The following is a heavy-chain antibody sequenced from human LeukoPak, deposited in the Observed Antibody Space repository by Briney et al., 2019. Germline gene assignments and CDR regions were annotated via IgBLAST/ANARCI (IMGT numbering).Heavy chain of an antibody. Sequence: PSETLSLTCTVSGGSISSGSYYWSWIRQPAGKGLEWIGRIYTSGSTNYNPSLKSRVTISVDTSKNQFSLKLSSVTAADTAVYYCAREGKVRGVRNYYYYYMDVWGKGTTVTISS. CDR1: GGSISSGSYY. CDR2: IYTSGST. D-gene: IGHD3-10*01. V-gene: IGHV4-61*02. CDR3: AREGKVRGVRNYYYYYMDV. J-gene: IGHJ6*03.